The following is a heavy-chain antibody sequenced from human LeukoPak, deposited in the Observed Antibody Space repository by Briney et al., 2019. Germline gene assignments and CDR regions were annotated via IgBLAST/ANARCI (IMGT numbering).Heavy chain of an antibody. Sequence: GASVKVSCKASGYTFTSYGISWVRQAPGQGLEWMGIINPSGGSTSYAQKFQGRVTMTRDTSTSTVYMELSSLRSEDTAVYYCARDLRELLSYYGMDVWGQGTTVTVSS. V-gene: IGHV1-46*01. D-gene: IGHD1-26*01. CDR2: INPSGGST. J-gene: IGHJ6*02. CDR3: ARDLRELLSYYGMDV. CDR1: GYTFTSYG.